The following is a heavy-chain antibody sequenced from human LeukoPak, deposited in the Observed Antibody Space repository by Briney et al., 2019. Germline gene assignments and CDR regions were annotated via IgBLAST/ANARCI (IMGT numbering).Heavy chain of an antibody. CDR1: GFTFSNCG. V-gene: IGHV3-33*06. Sequence: PGGSLRLSCAASGFTFSNCGMHWVRQAPGKGLEWVAVIWYDGSYKYYADSVKGRFTISRDNSKNTLYLQMTSLRAEDTAVYYCAKDFYVGPVLARYFDYWGQGTLVTVSS. D-gene: IGHD2-8*02. J-gene: IGHJ4*02. CDR2: IWYDGSYK. CDR3: AKDFYVGPVLARYFDY.